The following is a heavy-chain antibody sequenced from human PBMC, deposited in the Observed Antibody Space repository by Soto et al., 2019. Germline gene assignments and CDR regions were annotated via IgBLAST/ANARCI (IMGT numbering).Heavy chain of an antibody. CDR3: ARDKITGLFDY. J-gene: IGHJ4*02. Sequence: GGSLRLSCAASGFTFSGYYMSWIRQAPGKGLEWVSYISSSSSYTNYADSVKGRFTISRDDAKNSLYLQMSSLRAEDTAVYYCARDKITGLFDYWGQGTLVTVSS. CDR2: ISSSSSYT. CDR1: GFTFSGYY. D-gene: IGHD2-8*02. V-gene: IGHV3-11*06.